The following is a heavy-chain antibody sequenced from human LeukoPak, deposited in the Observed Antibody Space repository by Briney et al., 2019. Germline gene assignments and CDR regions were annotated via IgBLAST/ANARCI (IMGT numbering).Heavy chain of an antibody. CDR1: GGSISSGGYY. J-gene: IGHJ1*01. Sequence: KPSETLSLTCTVSGGSISSGGYYWSWIRQHPGKGLEWIGYIYYSGSTYYNPSLKSRVTISVDTSKNQFSLKLSSVTAADTAVYYCAAVRYQLLWRYFQHWGQGTLVTVSS. V-gene: IGHV4-31*03. CDR3: AAVRYQLLWRYFQH. CDR2: IYYSGST. D-gene: IGHD2-2*01.